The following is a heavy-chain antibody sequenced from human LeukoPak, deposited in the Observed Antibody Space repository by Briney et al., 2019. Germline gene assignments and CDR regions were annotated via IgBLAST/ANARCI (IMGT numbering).Heavy chain of an antibody. D-gene: IGHD2-2*02. CDR3: ARERDCSSTSCYTHSYYYYMDV. Sequence: GGSLRLSCAASGFTFNNYAMSWVRQAPGKGLEWVSYISSSSSTIYYADSVKGRFTISRDNAKNSLYLQMNSLRAEDTAVYYCARERDCSSTSCYTHSYYYYMDVWGKGTTVTVSS. CDR1: GFTFNNYA. J-gene: IGHJ6*03. CDR2: ISSSSSTI. V-gene: IGHV3-48*01.